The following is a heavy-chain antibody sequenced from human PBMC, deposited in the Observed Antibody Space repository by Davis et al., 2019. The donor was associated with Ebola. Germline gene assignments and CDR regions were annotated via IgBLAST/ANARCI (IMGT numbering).Heavy chain of an antibody. D-gene: IGHD3-16*02. CDR2: IHYSGST. CDR1: GGSISSYY. Sequence: GSLRLSCTVSGGSISSYYWSWIRQPPGKGLEWIGYIHYSGSTNSNPSLKSRLTISVDTSKNQFFLKLSSVTAGDTAVYYCARNIVYLYYYGMDVWGQGTTVTVSS. J-gene: IGHJ6*02. CDR3: ARNIVYLYYYGMDV. V-gene: IGHV4-59*01.